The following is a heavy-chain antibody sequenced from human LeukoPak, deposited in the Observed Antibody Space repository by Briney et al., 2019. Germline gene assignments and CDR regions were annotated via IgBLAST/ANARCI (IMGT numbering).Heavy chain of an antibody. Sequence: ASVKVSCKASGGTFSSYAISWVRQAPGQGLEWMGRIIPILGIANYAQKFQGRVTITADKSTSTAYMELRSLRSDDTAVYYCARDLRYSGSYYFDYWGQGTLVTVSS. J-gene: IGHJ4*02. CDR1: GGTFSSYA. D-gene: IGHD1-26*01. CDR3: ARDLRYSGSYYFDY. V-gene: IGHV1-69*04. CDR2: IIPILGIA.